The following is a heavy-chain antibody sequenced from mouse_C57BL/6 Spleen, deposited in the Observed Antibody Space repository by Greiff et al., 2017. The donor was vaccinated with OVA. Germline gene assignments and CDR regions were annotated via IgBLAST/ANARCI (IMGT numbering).Heavy chain of an antibody. J-gene: IGHJ4*01. CDR2: ISSGSSTI. V-gene: IGHV5-17*01. Sequence: EVQLVESGGGLVKPGGSLKLSCAASGFTFSDYGMHWVRQAPEKGLEWVAYISSGSSTIYYADTVKGRFTISRDNAKNTLFLQMTSLRSEDTAMYYCAKEGPFYYATDYWGQGTSVTVSS. CDR1: GFTFSDYG. CDR3: AKEGPFYYATDY.